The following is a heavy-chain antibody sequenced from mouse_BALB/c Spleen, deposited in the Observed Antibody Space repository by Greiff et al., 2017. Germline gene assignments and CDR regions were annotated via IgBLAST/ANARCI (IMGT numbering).Heavy chain of an antibody. CDR3: ARTYYYGSSVDY. D-gene: IGHD1-1*01. J-gene: IGHJ2*01. CDR2: IDPANGNT. V-gene: IGHV14-3*02. CDR1: GFNIKDTY. Sequence: EVQLQQSGAELVKPGASVKLSCTASGFNIKDTYMHWVKQRPEQGLEWIGRIDPANGNTKYDPKFQGKATITADTSSNTAYLQLSSLTSEDTAVYYCARTYYYGSSVDYWGQGTTLTVSS.